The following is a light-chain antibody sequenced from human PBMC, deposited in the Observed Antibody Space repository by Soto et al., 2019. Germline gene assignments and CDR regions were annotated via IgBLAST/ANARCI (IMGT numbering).Light chain of an antibody. J-gene: IGKJ1*01. CDR1: QSISTW. V-gene: IGKV1-5*03. CDR2: KAS. Sequence: DIQMTQSPSTLSASLVYRFIITCRASQSISTWLAWHQQKPGKAPKLLISKASSLESGVPSRFSGSGSGTEFTLTISSLQPDDFATYYCQQYNSFRAFGQGTKVDIK. CDR3: QQYNSFRA.